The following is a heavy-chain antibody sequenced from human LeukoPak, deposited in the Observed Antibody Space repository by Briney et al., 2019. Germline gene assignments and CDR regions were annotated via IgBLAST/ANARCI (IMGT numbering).Heavy chain of an antibody. Sequence: SVKVSCKASGFTFTSSAMQWVRQARGQRLEWIGWIVVGSGNTNYAQKFQERVTITRDMSTSTAYMGLSSLRSEDTAVYYCAAVRMSGSYSDDYWGQGTLVTVSS. CDR3: AAVRMSGSYSDDY. V-gene: IGHV1-58*02. D-gene: IGHD1-26*01. CDR1: GFTFTSSA. CDR2: IVVGSGNT. J-gene: IGHJ4*02.